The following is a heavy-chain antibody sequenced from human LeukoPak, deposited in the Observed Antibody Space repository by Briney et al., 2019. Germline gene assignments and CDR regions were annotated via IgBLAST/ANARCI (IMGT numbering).Heavy chain of an antibody. CDR2: ISGSGGST. Sequence: PGGSLRLSCAASGFTFSSYAMSWVRQTPGKGLEWVSAISGSGGSTYYADSVKGRFTISRDNSKNTLYLQMNSLRAEDTAVYYCAKDWYQLLTSLDYWGQGTLVTVSS. V-gene: IGHV3-23*01. D-gene: IGHD2-2*01. CDR3: AKDWYQLLTSLDY. J-gene: IGHJ4*02. CDR1: GFTFSSYA.